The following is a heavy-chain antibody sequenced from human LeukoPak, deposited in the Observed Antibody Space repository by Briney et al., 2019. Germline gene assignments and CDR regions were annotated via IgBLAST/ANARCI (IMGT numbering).Heavy chain of an antibody. CDR3: ARECTMIVGWFDP. CDR1: GYTFTGYY. V-gene: IGHV1-2*02. D-gene: IGHD3-22*01. CDR2: INPNSGGT. J-gene: IGHJ5*02. Sequence: GASVKVSCKASGYTFTGYYMHWVRQAPGQGLEWMGWINPNSGGTNYAQKFQGRVTMTRDTSISTAYMELSRLRSDDTAVYYCARECTMIVGWFDPWGQGTLVTVSS.